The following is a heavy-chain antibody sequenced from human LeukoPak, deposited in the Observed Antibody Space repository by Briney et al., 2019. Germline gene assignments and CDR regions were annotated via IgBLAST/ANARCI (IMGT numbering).Heavy chain of an antibody. CDR3: AKDRGFSFTSGSSELDY. CDR2: ISYDGSHK. V-gene: IGHV3-30*18. CDR1: GFTFSGYG. J-gene: IGHJ4*02. D-gene: IGHD3-10*01. Sequence: GGSLRLSCAASGFTFSGYGMHWVRLAPGKGLEWVAVISYDGSHKYYADSVQGRLTISRDNSKNTLYLQMNSLRAEDTAIYYCAKDRGFSFTSGSSELDYWGQGTLVTVSS.